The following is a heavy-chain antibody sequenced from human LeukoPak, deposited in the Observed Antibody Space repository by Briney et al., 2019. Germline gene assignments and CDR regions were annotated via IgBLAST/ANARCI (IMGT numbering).Heavy chain of an antibody. CDR2: IRSDNGKT. V-gene: IGHV1-18*01. J-gene: IGHJ4*02. CDR1: GYNFTNYG. Sequence: ASVMVSCKASGYNFTNYGISWVRQAPGQGLEWMGWIRSDNGKTNYAQKLQGRVTLTTDTTTSTAYMELRSLRSDDTAIYYCARDYSSGWYSVDYWGQGTLITVSS. D-gene: IGHD6-19*01. CDR3: ARDYSSGWYSVDY.